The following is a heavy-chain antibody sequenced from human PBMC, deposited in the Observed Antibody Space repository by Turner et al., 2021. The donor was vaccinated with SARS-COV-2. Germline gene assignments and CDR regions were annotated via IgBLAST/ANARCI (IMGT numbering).Heavy chain of an antibody. D-gene: IGHD1-1*01. V-gene: IGHV3-30*03. J-gene: IGHJ3*02. CDR3: ATNSPTNAFDI. CDR1: GFTFSGYA. Sequence: VRLVESGGGVVKPGRSLRLSCAASGFTFSGYAMHWFRQARGKGLEWVAVRSFDGTNKFHADSVKGRFTISRDNSKNTLYLQMNSLRTEDTAVYYCATNSPTNAFDIWGQGTMVTVSS. CDR2: RSFDGTNK.